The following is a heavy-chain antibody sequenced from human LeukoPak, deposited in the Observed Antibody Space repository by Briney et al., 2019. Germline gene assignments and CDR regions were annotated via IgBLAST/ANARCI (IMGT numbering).Heavy chain of an antibody. CDR1: GFTFSSYW. V-gene: IGHV4-39*02. Sequence: GSLRLSCAASGFTFSSYWMSWVRQAPGKGLEWIGSIYYSGSTYYNPSLKSRVTISVDTSKNQFSLKLSSVTAADTAVYYCARDQEGYMDVWGKGTTVTVSS. CDR2: IYYSGST. J-gene: IGHJ6*03. CDR3: ARDQEGYMDV.